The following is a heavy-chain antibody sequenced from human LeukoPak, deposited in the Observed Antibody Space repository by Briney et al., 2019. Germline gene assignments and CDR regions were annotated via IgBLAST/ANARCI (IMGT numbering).Heavy chain of an antibody. Sequence: GGSLRLSCAASGFSFSNHVMHWVRQAPGKRLEWVAVIWDDGNNKRYANSVNGRFTISRDNSENTLYLQMHGLTAEDTAMYYCARDSYQDYYGRFDPWGQGTLVIVSS. CDR3: ARDSYQDYYGRFDP. CDR1: GFSFSNHV. J-gene: IGHJ5*02. V-gene: IGHV3-33*01. D-gene: IGHD3-10*01. CDR2: IWDDGNNK.